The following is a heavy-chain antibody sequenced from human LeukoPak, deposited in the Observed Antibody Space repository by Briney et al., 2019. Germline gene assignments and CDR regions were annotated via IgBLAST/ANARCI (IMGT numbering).Heavy chain of an antibody. J-gene: IGHJ4*02. CDR2: MYHSGST. CDR3: ARDYRYCSSTSCYAFDY. D-gene: IGHD2-2*01. CDR1: GYSISSGYY. Sequence: SETLSLTCAVSGYSISSGYYWGWIQQPPGKGLEWIGNMYHSGSTYYNPSLKSRVTISVDTSKNQFSLKLSSVTAADTAVYYCARDYRYCSSTSCYAFDYWGQGTLVTVSS. V-gene: IGHV4-38-2*02.